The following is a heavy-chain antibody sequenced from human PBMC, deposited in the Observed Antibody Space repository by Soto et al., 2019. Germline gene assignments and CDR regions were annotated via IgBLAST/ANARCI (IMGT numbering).Heavy chain of an antibody. Sequence: GGSLRLSCAASGFTVSSNYMSWVRQAPGKGLEWVSFIFSGGSIYYADSVKGRFTISRDNSKNTLYLQMNSLRAEDTAVYYCARVWYDILTGYYPSYYYYYMDVWGKGTTVTVSS. CDR1: GFTVSSNY. CDR3: ARVWYDILTGYYPSYYYYYMDV. V-gene: IGHV3-53*01. D-gene: IGHD3-9*01. CDR2: IFSGGSI. J-gene: IGHJ6*03.